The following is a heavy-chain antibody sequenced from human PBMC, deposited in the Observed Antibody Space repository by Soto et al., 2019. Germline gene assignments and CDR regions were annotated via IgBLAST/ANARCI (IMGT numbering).Heavy chain of an antibody. CDR3: ARDYYKYYDSSGYYRSPAY. V-gene: IGHV3-30-3*01. Sequence: PGGSLRLSCVASGFTFSNYWMHWVRQAPGKGLEWVSLISYDGSDKNYADSVKGRFTISRDNSRNTLFLQMNSLRAEDTAVYYCARDYYKYYDSSGYYRSPAYWGQGTLVTVSS. CDR1: GFTFSNYW. J-gene: IGHJ4*02. D-gene: IGHD3-22*01. CDR2: ISYDGSDK.